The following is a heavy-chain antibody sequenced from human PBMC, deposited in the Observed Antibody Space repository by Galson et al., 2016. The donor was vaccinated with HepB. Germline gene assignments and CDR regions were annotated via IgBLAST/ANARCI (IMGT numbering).Heavy chain of an antibody. Sequence: SQRLSCAASGFTFRSYGIHWVRQAPGKGLEWVALISYDGSNNYYADSVRGRFTISRDNSKNTLYLQMNSLRAEDTAIYFCAKDHYDFWSGQRNYFGMDVWGQGTTVTVSS. CDR2: ISYDGSNN. CDR3: AKDHYDFWSGQRNYFGMDV. CDR1: GFTFRSYG. J-gene: IGHJ6*02. D-gene: IGHD3-3*01. V-gene: IGHV3-30*18.